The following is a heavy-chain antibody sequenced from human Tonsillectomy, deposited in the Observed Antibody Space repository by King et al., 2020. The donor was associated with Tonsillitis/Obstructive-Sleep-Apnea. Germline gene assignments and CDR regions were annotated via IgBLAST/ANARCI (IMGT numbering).Heavy chain of an antibody. Sequence: VQLVESGGGLVQPGGSLRLSCAASGFTFSSYATSWVRQVPGKGLEWVSSISGSGGSTYYADSVKGRFTFSRDNSKHTVYLQMNSLRAEDAAIYYCASRTAVAGEGFDPWGQGTLVTVSS. CDR1: GFTFSSYA. D-gene: IGHD6-19*01. V-gene: IGHV3-23*04. J-gene: IGHJ5*02. CDR3: ASRTAVAGEGFDP. CDR2: ISGSGGST.